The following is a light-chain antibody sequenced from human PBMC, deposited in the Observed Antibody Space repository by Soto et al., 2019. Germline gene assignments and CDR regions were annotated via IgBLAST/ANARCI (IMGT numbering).Light chain of an antibody. CDR3: QQRSNWPLT. V-gene: IGKV3-11*01. CDR1: PGVSTY. J-gene: IGKJ4*01. CDR2: DAS. Sequence: DIVLTQSPATLAVSPGERATLSCRASPGVSTYLAWYQQKPGQAPRLLIYDASNRATGIPARFSGSGSGTDFSLTLASLEPEDCAVYYCQQRSNWPLTFGGGTKVEIK.